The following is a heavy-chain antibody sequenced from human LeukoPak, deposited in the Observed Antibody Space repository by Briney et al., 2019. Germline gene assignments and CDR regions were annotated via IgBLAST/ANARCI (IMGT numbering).Heavy chain of an antibody. CDR1: GYTFTSYG. V-gene: IGHV1-18*01. Sequence: GALVKVSCKASGYTFTSYGISWVRQAPGQGLEWMGWISAYNGNTNYAQKLQGRVTMTTDTSTSTAYMELRSLRSDDTAVYYCARSGRGCGGDCYYFDYWGQGTLVTVSS. CDR2: ISAYNGNT. J-gene: IGHJ4*02. CDR3: ARSGRGCGGDCYYFDY. D-gene: IGHD2-21*02.